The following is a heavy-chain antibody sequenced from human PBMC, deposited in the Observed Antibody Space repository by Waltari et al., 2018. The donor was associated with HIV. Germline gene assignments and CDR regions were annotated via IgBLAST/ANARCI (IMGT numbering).Heavy chain of an antibody. CDR2: IYTGGNI. CDR3: ARRVVPGSTLDP. D-gene: IGHD2-15*01. J-gene: IGHJ5*02. CDR1: GGSITSSSYV. V-gene: IGHV4-39*01. Sequence: QLQLQESGPGLVKPSETLSLTCTVSGGSITSSSYVWAWIRQPPGKGLGWIGKIYTGGNIYYNPSLQSRVTMSVDMSNSQFSLRLSSVTAADTGVYYCARRVVPGSTLDPWGPGALVTVSS.